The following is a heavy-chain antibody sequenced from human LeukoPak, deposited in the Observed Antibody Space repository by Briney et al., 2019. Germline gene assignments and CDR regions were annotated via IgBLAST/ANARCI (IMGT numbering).Heavy chain of an antibody. J-gene: IGHJ3*02. D-gene: IGHD4-17*01. Sequence: SETLSLTCTVSGGSISSSSYYWGWIRQPPGKGLEWIGSIYYSGSTYYNPSLKSRVTISVDTSKNQFSLKLSSVTAADTAVYYCAREKNLNYGDYMGDAFDIWGQGTMVTVSS. CDR3: AREKNLNYGDYMGDAFDI. CDR1: GGSISSSSYY. CDR2: IYYSGST. V-gene: IGHV4-39*07.